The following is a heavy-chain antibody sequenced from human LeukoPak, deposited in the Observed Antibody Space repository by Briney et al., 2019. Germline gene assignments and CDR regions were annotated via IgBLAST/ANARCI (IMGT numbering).Heavy chain of an antibody. CDR1: GGTFSSYA. D-gene: IGHD2-15*01. CDR3: ARAAGCSGGSCYPYVPTHQYYFDY. CDR2: IIPIFRTA. V-gene: IGHV1-69*05. Sequence: SSVKVSCKASGGTFSSYAISWVRQAPGQGLEWMGGIIPIFRTANYAQKFQGRVTITTDESTSTAYMDLSSLRSEDTAVYYCARAAGCSGGSCYPYVPTHQYYFDYWGQGTLVTVSS. J-gene: IGHJ4*02.